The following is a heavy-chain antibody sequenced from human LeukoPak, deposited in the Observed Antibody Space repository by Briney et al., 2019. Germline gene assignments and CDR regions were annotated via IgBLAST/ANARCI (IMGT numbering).Heavy chain of an antibody. D-gene: IGHD3-22*01. CDR2: IRYDGSNK. CDR3: ARDRDHYYDSSGYYYVALGNWFDP. V-gene: IGHV3-30*02. J-gene: IGHJ5*02. Sequence: PGGSLRLSCAASGFTFSSYGMHWVRQAPGKGLEWVAFIRYDGSNKYYADSVKGRFTISRDNSKSTLYLQMNSLRAEDTAVYYCARDRDHYYDSSGYYYVALGNWFDPWGQGTLVTVSS. CDR1: GFTFSSYG.